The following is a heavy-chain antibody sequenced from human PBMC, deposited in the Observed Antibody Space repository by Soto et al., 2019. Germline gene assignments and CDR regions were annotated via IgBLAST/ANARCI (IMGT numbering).Heavy chain of an antibody. V-gene: IGHV1-18*01. Sequence: GASVKVSCKASGYTFANYGISWVRQAPGQGLEWMGWISAYNGNTNYAQKLQGRVAMTTDTSTSTAYMELRNLRSDDTAVYYCARDVSLIAPAAWVWGQGTLVTVS. CDR1: GYTFANYG. CDR3: ARDVSLIAPAAWV. CDR2: ISAYNGNT. J-gene: IGHJ4*02. D-gene: IGHD6-13*01.